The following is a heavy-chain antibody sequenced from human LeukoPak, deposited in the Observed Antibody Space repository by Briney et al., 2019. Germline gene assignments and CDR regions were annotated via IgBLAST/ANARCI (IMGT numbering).Heavy chain of an antibody. CDR3: ARNYPSPVGYCSSTSCYTRYSSSWEYDY. D-gene: IGHD2-2*02. V-gene: IGHV1-8*01. CDR2: MNPNSGNT. Sequence: ASVKVSCKASGYTFTSYDINWVRQATGQGLEWMGWMNPNSGNTGYAQKFQGRVTMTRNTSISTAYMELSSLRSEDTAVYYCARNYPSPVGYCSSTSCYTRYSSSWEYDYWGQGTLVTVSS. J-gene: IGHJ4*02. CDR1: GYTFTSYD.